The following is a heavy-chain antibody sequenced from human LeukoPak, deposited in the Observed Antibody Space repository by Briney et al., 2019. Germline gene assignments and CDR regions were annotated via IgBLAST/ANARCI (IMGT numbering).Heavy chain of an antibody. CDR3: ARGQNHVDMGFWYFDY. CDR1: GGSIDXXXXX. V-gene: IGHV4-31*02. D-gene: IGHD5-12*01. J-gene: IGHJ4*02. CDR2: IYYSGSP. Sequence: SQTLSLTRTVSGGSIDXXXXXXXWIXXXXXXXXXXXXXIYYSGSPCYNPSLKSRVSMSVDTSKNQCSLKLSSVIAADTAVYYCARGQNHVDMGFWYFDYWGQGTLVTVSS.